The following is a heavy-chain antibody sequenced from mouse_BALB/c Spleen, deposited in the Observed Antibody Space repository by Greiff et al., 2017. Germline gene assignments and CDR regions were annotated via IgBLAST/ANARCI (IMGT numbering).Heavy chain of an antibody. CDR3: ARNPQTGKGYFDY. CDR2: IWSGGST. Sequence: QVQLKESGPGLVQPSQSLSITCTVSGFSLTSYGVHWVRQSPGKGLEWLGVIWSGGSTDYNAAFISRLSISKDNSKSQVFFKMNSLQANDTAIYYCARNPQTGKGYFDYWGQGTTLTVSS. CDR1: GFSLTSYG. J-gene: IGHJ2*01. V-gene: IGHV2-2*02. D-gene: IGHD4-1*01.